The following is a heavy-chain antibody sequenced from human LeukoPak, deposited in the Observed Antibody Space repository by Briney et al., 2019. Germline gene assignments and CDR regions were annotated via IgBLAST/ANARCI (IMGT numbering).Heavy chain of an antibody. CDR1: GGSFSDYY. CDR2: ISHSGST. J-gene: IGHJ4*02. Sequence: SETLSLTCAVYGGSFSDYYWSWIRQPPGKGLEWIGEISHSGSTNYNPSLKSRVTLSVDVSKNQFSLRLSSVTAADTAVYYCATRATGYYDSSGSPDYWGQGTLVTVSS. CDR3: ATRATGYYDSSGSPDY. D-gene: IGHD3-22*01. V-gene: IGHV4-34*01.